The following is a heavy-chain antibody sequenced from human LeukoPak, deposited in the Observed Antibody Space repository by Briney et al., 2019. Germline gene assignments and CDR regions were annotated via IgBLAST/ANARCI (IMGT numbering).Heavy chain of an antibody. J-gene: IGHJ4*02. CDR1: GGTFSSYA. D-gene: IGHD5-18*01. CDR2: IIPIFGTA. V-gene: IGHV1-69*13. CDR3: AREDTAMGYFDY. Sequence: SVKVSCKASGGTFSSYAISWVRQAPGQGLEWMGGIIPIFGTANYAQKFQGRVAITADESTSTAYMELSSLRSEDTAVYYCAREDTAMGYFDYWGQGTLVTVSS.